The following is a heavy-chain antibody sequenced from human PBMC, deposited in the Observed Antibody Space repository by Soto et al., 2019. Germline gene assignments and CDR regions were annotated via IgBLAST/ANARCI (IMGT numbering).Heavy chain of an antibody. CDR2: INHSGST. CDR3: ARRRVLRYNWFDP. V-gene: IGHV4-34*01. J-gene: IGHJ5*02. Sequence: SETLSLTCAVYGGSFGGYYWSWIRQPPGKGLEWIGEINHSGSTNYNPSLKSRVTISVDTSKNQFSLKLSSVTAADTAVYYCARRRVLRYNWFDPWGQGTLVTVSS. D-gene: IGHD3-9*01. CDR1: GGSFGGYY.